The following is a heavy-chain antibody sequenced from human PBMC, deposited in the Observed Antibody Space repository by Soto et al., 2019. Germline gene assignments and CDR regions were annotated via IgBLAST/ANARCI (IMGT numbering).Heavy chain of an antibody. J-gene: IGHJ2*01. CDR2: IDWDDDK. D-gene: IGHD4-4*01. V-gene: IGHV2-70*01. Sequence: SCPTLVNPTQTLTLTCTFSGFSLSTSGMCXSWIRQPPGKALEWLALIDWDDDKYYSTSLKTRLTISKDTSKNQVVLTMTNMDPVDTATYYCARTDYSNYYWYFDLWGRGTLVTVSS. CDR3: ARTDYSNYYWYFDL. CDR1: GFSLSTSGMC.